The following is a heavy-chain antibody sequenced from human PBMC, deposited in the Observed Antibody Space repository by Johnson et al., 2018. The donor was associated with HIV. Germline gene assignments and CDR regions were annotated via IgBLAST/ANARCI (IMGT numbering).Heavy chain of an antibody. Sequence: QVQLVESGGGVVQPGRSLRLSCAASGFTFSSYSMHWVRQAPGKGLEWVAVISDDGSNEYYADSVKGRFAISRDNSKKPLYLQRNSLRAEDTAVYYCARDGRDLVTRGSFDVWGQGTVVTVSS. J-gene: IGHJ3*01. CDR2: ISDDGSNE. CDR3: ARDGRDLVTRGSFDV. V-gene: IGHV3-30*09. D-gene: IGHD3-9*01. CDR1: GFTFSSYS.